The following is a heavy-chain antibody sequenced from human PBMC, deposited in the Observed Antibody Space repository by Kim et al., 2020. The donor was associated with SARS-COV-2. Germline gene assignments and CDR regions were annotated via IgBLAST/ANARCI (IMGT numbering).Heavy chain of an antibody. V-gene: IGHV3-30*02. D-gene: IGHD3-10*01. J-gene: IGHJ4*02. CDR3: ATLWFGDEGGY. Sequence: NEYYAGPVKGRFTIPRDNSKNPLYLQMNSVRAEETAVYYCATLWFGDEGGYGGQGTLVTVSS. CDR2: NE.